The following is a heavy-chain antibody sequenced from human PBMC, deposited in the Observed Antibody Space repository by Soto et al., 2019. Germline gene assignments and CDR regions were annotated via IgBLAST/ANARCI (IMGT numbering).Heavy chain of an antibody. CDR2: ISAYNGNT. D-gene: IGHD3-10*01. V-gene: IGHV1-18*01. Sequence: ASVKVSCKASGYTFTSYGISWVRQAPGQGLEWMGWISAYNGNTNYAQKLQGRVTMTTDTSTSTAYMELRSLRSDDTAVYYCARMGLLWFGEPASYYYAMDVSGQGSQVTVSS. J-gene: IGHJ6*02. CDR3: ARMGLLWFGEPASYYYAMDV. CDR1: GYTFTSYG.